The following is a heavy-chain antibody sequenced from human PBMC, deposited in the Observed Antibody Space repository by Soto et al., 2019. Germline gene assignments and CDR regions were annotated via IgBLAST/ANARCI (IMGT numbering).Heavy chain of an antibody. D-gene: IGHD4-17*01. V-gene: IGHV4-39*02. CDR2: IYYSGGS. CDR1: GGSITSSSYY. J-gene: IGHJ4*02. Sequence: PSETLSLTCTVSGGSITSSSYYWGWIRQPPGKGLEWIGGIYYSGGSYYNPSLKSRVTMSVDTSTNQFSLNLNSVTAADAAVYYCVRERTTVVTKDYFDNWGQGTLVTVSS. CDR3: VRERTTVVTKDYFDN.